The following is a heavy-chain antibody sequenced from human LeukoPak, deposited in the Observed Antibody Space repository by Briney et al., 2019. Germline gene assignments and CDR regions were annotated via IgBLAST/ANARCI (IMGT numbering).Heavy chain of an antibody. CDR1: GGSISSYY. CDR3: ARDDRSGWYYFDY. Sequence: PSETLSLTCTVSGGSISSYYWSWIRQPPGKGLEWIGYIYYSGSTNYNPSLKSRVTISVDTSKNQFSLKLSSVTAADTAVYYCARDDRSGWYYFDYWGQGTLVTVSS. CDR2: IYYSGST. J-gene: IGHJ4*02. V-gene: IGHV4-59*01. D-gene: IGHD6-19*01.